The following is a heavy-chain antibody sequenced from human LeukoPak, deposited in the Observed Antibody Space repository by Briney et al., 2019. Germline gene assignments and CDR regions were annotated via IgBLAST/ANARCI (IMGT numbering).Heavy chain of an antibody. Sequence: QPGGSLRLSCAASGFTFSSYEMNWVRQAPGKGLEWVSYISSSGSTIYYADSVKGRFTISRDNAKNSLYLQMNSLRAEDTAVYYCATCGYTYGLYFDYWGQGTLVTVSS. CDR2: ISSSGSTI. CDR1: GFTFSSYE. V-gene: IGHV3-48*03. CDR3: ATCGYTYGLYFDY. D-gene: IGHD5-18*01. J-gene: IGHJ4*02.